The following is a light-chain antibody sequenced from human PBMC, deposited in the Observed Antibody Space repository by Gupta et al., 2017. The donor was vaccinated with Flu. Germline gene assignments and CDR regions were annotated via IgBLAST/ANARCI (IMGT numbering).Light chain of an antibody. CDR1: ALSKQY. CDR3: QSADITGASRV. CDR2: KDT. Sequence: YQLTQAPAMSVSPGQTATITCSGSALSKQYVYWYRQRPGQAPVLLIYKDTERASWIPDRISGSSSGTRVTLTNRGVETEDEADYYCQSADITGASRVFGGGT. V-gene: IGLV3-25*02. J-gene: IGLJ3*02.